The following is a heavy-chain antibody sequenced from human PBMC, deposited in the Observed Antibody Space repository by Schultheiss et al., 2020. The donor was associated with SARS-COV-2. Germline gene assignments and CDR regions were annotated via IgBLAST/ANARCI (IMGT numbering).Heavy chain of an antibody. V-gene: IGHV4-39*02. J-gene: IGHJ6*02. CDR2: INHSGST. Sequence: SQTLSLTCTVSGGSISSSSYYWSWIRQPPGKGLEWIGEINHSGSTYYNPSLKSRVTISVDTSKNQFSLKLSSVTAADTAVYYCARDDYGGNKYYYGMDVWGQGTTVTVSS. D-gene: IGHD4-23*01. CDR1: GGSISSSSYY. CDR3: ARDDYGGNKYYYGMDV.